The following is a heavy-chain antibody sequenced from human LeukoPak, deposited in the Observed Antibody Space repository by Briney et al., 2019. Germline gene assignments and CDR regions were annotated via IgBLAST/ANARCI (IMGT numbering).Heavy chain of an antibody. CDR1: GFTFSTAW. CDR3: ITEYYGSAMY. J-gene: IGHJ4*02. Sequence: PGGSLRISCAASGFTFSTAWMSWVRQAPGKGLEWVGRIKSKSVGGTTEFTAPVKGRFTISRDDSKNTVYLQMNSLRTEDTAVYYCITEYYGSAMYWGQGALVTVSS. D-gene: IGHD3-10*01. V-gene: IGHV3-15*01. CDR2: IKSKSVGGTT.